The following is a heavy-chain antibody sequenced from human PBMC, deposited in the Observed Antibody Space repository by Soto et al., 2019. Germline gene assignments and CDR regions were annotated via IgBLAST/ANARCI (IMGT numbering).Heavy chain of an antibody. CDR1: GYSFTSYW. CDR3: ARHAPSWSITMVRGVPDPDY. V-gene: IGHV5-51*01. CDR2: IYPGDSDT. J-gene: IGHJ4*02. D-gene: IGHD3-10*01. Sequence: PGESLKISCKGSGYSFTSYWIGWVRQMPGKGLEWMGIIYPGDSDTRYSPSFQGQVTISADKSISTAYLQWSSLKASDTAMYYCARHAPSWSITMVRGVPDPDYWGQGTLVTVSS.